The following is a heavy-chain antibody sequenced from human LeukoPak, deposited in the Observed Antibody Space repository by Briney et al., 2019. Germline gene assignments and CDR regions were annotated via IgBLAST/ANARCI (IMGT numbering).Heavy chain of an antibody. J-gene: IGHJ4*02. CDR1: GFTFTKYW. Sequence: GDSLRLSCAASGFTFTKYWMTWVRQAPGKGLEWVGNIKQDGSDKNYMDSVKGRFTISRDNTKNSVYLQMSSLRAEDTAVYYCAREGRTWFRSSWYDYWGPGTLVTVSS. CDR2: IKQDGSDK. D-gene: IGHD6-13*01. V-gene: IGHV3-7*01. CDR3: AREGRTWFRSSWYDY.